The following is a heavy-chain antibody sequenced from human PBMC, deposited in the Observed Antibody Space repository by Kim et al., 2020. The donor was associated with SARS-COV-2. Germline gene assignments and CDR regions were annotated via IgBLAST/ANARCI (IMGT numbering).Heavy chain of an antibody. J-gene: IGHJ4*02. CDR1: GFTFSTSL. CDR3: VQEGSTEGFEK. CDR2: ISGSGDNP. Sequence: GGSLRLSCQGSGFTFSTSLMDWVRQAPGKALEWVSGISGSGDNPYYSDSVEGRFTISRDNSRNTLFLDMTSLRAEDTALYFCVQEGSTEGFEKWGQGTRVIVSS. D-gene: IGHD4-17*01. V-gene: IGHV3-23*01.